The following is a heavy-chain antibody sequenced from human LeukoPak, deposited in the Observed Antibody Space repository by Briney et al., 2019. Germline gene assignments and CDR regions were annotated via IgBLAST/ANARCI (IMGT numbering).Heavy chain of an antibody. V-gene: IGHV1-18*01. CDR1: GYTFTSYG. Sequence: SSVKVSCKASGYTFTSYGISWVRQAPGQGLEWMGWISAYNGNTNYAQKLQGRVTMTTDTSTSTAYMELRSLRSDDTAVYYCARDEYYDSSGYYGVYFDYWGQGTLVTVSS. D-gene: IGHD3-22*01. J-gene: IGHJ4*02. CDR2: ISAYNGNT. CDR3: ARDEYYDSSGYYGVYFDY.